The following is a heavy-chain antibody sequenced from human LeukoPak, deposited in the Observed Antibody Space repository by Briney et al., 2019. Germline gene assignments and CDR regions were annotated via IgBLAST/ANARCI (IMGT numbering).Heavy chain of an antibody. V-gene: IGHV4-59*01. CDR3: AREEGERGYSYGLMVY. J-gene: IGHJ4*02. CDR1: GGSISSYY. Sequence: SETLSLTCTVSGGSISSYYWSWIRQPPGKGLEWIGYIYYSGSTNYNPSLKSRVTISVDTFKNQFSLKLSSVTAADTAVYYCAREEGERGYSYGLMVYWGQGTLVTVSS. D-gene: IGHD5-18*01. CDR2: IYYSGST.